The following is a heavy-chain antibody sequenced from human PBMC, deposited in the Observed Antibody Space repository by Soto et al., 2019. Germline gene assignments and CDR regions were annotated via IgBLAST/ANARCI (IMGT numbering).Heavy chain of an antibody. J-gene: IGHJ3*02. V-gene: IGHV4-59*01. D-gene: IGHD2-8*01. CDR3: ARGYCINGVCYTLSAFDI. Sequence: SETLCLTCRVSGCSISSFYWSWIRQPPGKGLEWIGYVYYSGSTNYNPSLKSRVTISVDTSKNQFSLKLSSVTAADTAVYYCARGYCINGVCYTLSAFDIWGQGTMVTVSS. CDR2: VYYSGST. CDR1: GCSISSFY.